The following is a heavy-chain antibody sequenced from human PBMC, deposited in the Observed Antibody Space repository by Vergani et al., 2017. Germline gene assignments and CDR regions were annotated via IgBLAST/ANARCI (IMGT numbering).Heavy chain of an antibody. V-gene: IGHV4-38-2*01. CDR1: DSSIMTNPY. J-gene: IGHJ6*01. CDR2: IHHSGDT. CDR3: ARHRGSGGFFPSSYFYGMDV. Sequence: QVQLQESGPGLVKPSETLTLTCDVSDSSIMTNPYWGWFRQPPGKGLEWVGCIHHSGDTHYNSSLKSRVSISIVSSSKFSLSVTSVTAADTAIYYCARHRGSGGFFPSSYFYGMDVWGHGTTVAVSS. D-gene: IGHD3-10*01.